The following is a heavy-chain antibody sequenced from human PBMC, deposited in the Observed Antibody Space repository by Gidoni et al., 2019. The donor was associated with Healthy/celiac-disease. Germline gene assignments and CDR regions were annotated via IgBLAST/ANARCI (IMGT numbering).Heavy chain of an antibody. J-gene: IGHJ4*02. D-gene: IGHD4-4*01. Sequence: EVQLVESGGGLVQPGRSLRLSCAASGFTFDDYAMHWVRQAPGKGLEWVSGISWNSGSIGYADSVKGRFTISRDNAKNSLYLQMNSLRAEDTALYYCAKDHPLSKSLDYWGQGTLVTVSS. CDR2: ISWNSGSI. CDR1: GFTFDDYA. V-gene: IGHV3-9*01. CDR3: AKDHPLSKSLDY.